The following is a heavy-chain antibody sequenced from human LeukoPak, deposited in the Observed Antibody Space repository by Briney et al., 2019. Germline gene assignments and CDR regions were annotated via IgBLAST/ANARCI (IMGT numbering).Heavy chain of an antibody. CDR1: GYTFTGYY. CDR2: INPNSGGT. J-gene: IGHJ4*02. D-gene: IGHD2-2*01. V-gene: IGHV1-2*02. Sequence: TSVKVSCKASGYTFTGYYMHWVRQAPGQGLEWMGWINPNSGGTNYAQKFQGGVTMTRDTSITTAYMELSSLRSDDTAVYYCARDVGEYCSSTNCYASHYWGQGTLVTVSS. CDR3: ARDVGEYCSSTNCYASHY.